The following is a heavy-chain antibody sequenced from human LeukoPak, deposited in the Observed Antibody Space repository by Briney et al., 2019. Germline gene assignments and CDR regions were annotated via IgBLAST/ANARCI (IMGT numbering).Heavy chain of an antibody. CDR3: ARDEVGQWLVPSFDY. CDR1: GYTFTNYY. CDR2: INPSDGKT. Sequence: GASVKVSCKASGYTFTNYYMHWVRQAPGQGLEWVGIINPSDGKTSYAQKFQGRVTMTTDTSTSTAYMELRSLRSDDTAVYYCARDEVGQWLVPSFDYWGQGTLVTVSS. V-gene: IGHV1-46*01. D-gene: IGHD6-19*01. J-gene: IGHJ4*02.